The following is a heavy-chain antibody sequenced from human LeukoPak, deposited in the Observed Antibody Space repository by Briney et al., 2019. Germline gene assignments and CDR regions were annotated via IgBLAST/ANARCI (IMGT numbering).Heavy chain of an antibody. CDR1: GGSISSHY. D-gene: IGHD1-26*01. Sequence: PSETLSLTCTVSGGSISSHYWSWIRQPPGKGLEWIGYIYYSGSTNYNPSLKSRVTISVDTSKNQFSLKLSSVTAADTAVYYCASLVGATTGFDYWGRGTLVTVSS. J-gene: IGHJ4*02. V-gene: IGHV4-59*11. CDR3: ASLVGATTGFDY. CDR2: IYYSGST.